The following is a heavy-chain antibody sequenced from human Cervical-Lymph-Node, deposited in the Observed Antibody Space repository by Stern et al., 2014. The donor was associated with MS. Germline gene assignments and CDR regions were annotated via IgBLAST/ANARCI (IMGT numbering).Heavy chain of an antibody. CDR1: GDTFSSDA. CDR2: IIPIFETA. CDR3: ASGTRSSWYFDF. V-gene: IGHV1-69*01. J-gene: IGHJ4*02. D-gene: IGHD6-13*01. Sequence: VQPVQSGAEVKKPGSSLKVSCKASGDTFSSDAIGWVRKAPGQGLEWMGGIIPIFETANYAQKFQVRVTIIADQSTKTAYLELSILTSGVTAMYFCASGTRSSWYFDFWGQGTLVTVST.